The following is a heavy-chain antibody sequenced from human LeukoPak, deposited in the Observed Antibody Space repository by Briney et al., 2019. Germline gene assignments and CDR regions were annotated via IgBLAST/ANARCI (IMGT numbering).Heavy chain of an antibody. CDR3: AKDRSSGWPHYYYYYMDV. V-gene: IGHV3-43D*04. D-gene: IGHD6-19*01. J-gene: IGHJ6*03. Sequence: GGSLRLSCAASGFTFDDYAMHWARRAPGKGLEWVSLISWDGGSTYYADSVKGRFTISRDNSKNSLYLQMNSLRAEDTALYYCAKDRSSGWPHYYYYYMDVWGKGTTVTVSS. CDR1: GFTFDDYA. CDR2: ISWDGGST.